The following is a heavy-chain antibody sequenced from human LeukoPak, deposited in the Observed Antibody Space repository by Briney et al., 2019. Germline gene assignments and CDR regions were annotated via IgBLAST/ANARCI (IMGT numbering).Heavy chain of an antibody. Sequence: SETLSLTCTVSGGSISSYYWSWLRQPPGKGLEGIGYIYYSGSTNYNPSLKSRVTISVDTSKNQFSLKLSSVTAEDTAVYYCARINSRVNHAFDIWGQGTMVTVSS. CDR1: GGSISSYY. D-gene: IGHD4-23*01. CDR2: IYYSGST. J-gene: IGHJ3*02. V-gene: IGHV4-59*01. CDR3: ARINSRVNHAFDI.